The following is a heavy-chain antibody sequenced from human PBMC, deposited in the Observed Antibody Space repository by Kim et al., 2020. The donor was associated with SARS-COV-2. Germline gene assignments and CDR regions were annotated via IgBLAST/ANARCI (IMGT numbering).Heavy chain of an antibody. V-gene: IGHV1-69*04. D-gene: IGHD3-10*01. CDR1: GGTFSSYT. CDR2: IIPILGIA. CDR3: AREYYGSGSYYTPVGYYYYGMDV. Sequence: SVKVSCKASGGTFSSYTISWVRQAPGQGLEWMGRIIPILGIANYAQKFQGRVTITADKSTSTAYMELSSLRSEDTAVYYCAREYYGSGSYYTPVGYYYYGMDVWGQGTTVTVSS. J-gene: IGHJ6*02.